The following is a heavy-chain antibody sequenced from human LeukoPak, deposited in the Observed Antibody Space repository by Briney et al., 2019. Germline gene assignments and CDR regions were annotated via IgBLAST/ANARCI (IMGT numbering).Heavy chain of an antibody. D-gene: IGHD3-22*01. Sequence: GEPLRLSCAASGFTFSSYAVHWVRQAPGKGLEWVAVISYDGSNKYYADSVKGRFTISRDNSKNTLYLQMNSLRAEDTAVYYCARGEGSYYYDSSGFLDYWGQGTLVTVSS. CDR3: ARGEGSYYYDSSGFLDY. CDR1: GFTFSSYA. CDR2: ISYDGSNK. V-gene: IGHV3-30-3*01. J-gene: IGHJ4*02.